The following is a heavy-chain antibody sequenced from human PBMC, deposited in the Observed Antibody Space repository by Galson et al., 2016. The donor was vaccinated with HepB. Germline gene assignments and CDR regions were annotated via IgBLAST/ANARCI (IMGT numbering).Heavy chain of an antibody. Sequence: SLRLSCAASGFTFDDYATHWVRHAPGKGLEWVAGINWNSGTVFYADSVKGRFTISRDNNQNSLYLQMDTQSVEDTAFYFCARDPYQWLSKYYFDYWGQGALVTVSS. J-gene: IGHJ4*02. CDR3: ARDPYQWLSKYYFDY. V-gene: IGHV3-9*01. CDR1: GFTFDDYA. CDR2: INWNSGTV. D-gene: IGHD6-19*01.